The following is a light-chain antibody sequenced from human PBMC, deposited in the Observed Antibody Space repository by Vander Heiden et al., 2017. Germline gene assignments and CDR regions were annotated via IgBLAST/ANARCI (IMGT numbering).Light chain of an antibody. CDR2: GAS. J-gene: IGKJ2*01. CDR1: QSVSSN. Sequence: EIVMTQSPATLSVSPGERVTLSCRASQSVSSNLVWYQQKPGQAPRLLIYGASTRATGIPVRFSGSGSGTEFTLTISSLQSEEFAVYYCQQYNNWPPYTFGQGTKLEIK. CDR3: QQYNNWPPYT. V-gene: IGKV3-15*01.